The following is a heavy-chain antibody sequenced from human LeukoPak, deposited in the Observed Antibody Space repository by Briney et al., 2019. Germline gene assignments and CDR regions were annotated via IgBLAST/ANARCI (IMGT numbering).Heavy chain of an antibody. CDR1: GFTFSSYS. V-gene: IGHV3-21*01. J-gene: IGHJ4*02. CDR3: ARDVLMVYAFDY. Sequence: GGSLRLSCAASGFTFSSYSMNWVRQAPGKGLAWVSSISSSSSYIYYADSVKGRFTISRDNAKNSLYLQMNSLRAEDTAVYYCARDVLMVYAFDYWGQGTLVTVSS. D-gene: IGHD2-8*01. CDR2: ISSSSSYI.